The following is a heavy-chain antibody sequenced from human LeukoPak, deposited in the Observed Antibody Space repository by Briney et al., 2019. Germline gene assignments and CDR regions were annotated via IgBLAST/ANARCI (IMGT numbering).Heavy chain of an antibody. J-gene: IGHJ4*02. CDR3: ARRYGSGSSGTFDY. D-gene: IGHD3-10*01. CDR1: GGSLSSYY. CDR2: IYYSGST. Sequence: PSETLSLTCTVSGGSLSSYYWSWIRQPPGKGLEWIAYIYYSGSTNYNPSLKSRVTISLDTSKNQFSLKLSSVTAADTAVYYCARRYGSGSSGTFDYWGQGTLVTVS. V-gene: IGHV4-59*01.